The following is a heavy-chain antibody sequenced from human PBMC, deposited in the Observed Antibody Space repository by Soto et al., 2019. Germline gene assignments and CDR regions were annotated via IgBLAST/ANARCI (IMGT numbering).Heavy chain of an antibody. CDR3: ARTKITYYYDSSGYLRHCDL. Sequence: SETLSLTCTVSGGSISSSSYYWGWIRQPPGKGLEWIGRIYYRGSTYSNPSLKSRVTISVDTSKNQFSLKLSSVTAADTAVYYCARTKITYYYDSSGYLRHCDLWGRGTLVTVSS. J-gene: IGHJ2*01. V-gene: IGHV4-39*01. D-gene: IGHD3-22*01. CDR2: IYYRGST. CDR1: GGSISSSSYY.